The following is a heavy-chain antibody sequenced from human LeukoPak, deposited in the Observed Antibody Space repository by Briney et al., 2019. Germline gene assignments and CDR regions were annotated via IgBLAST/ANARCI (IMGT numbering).Heavy chain of an antibody. Sequence: SETLSLTCTVSGGSISSGGYYWSWIRQHPGKGLEWLGYITNSGSTYYNPSLKSRVTISVDTSKNQFSLKLSSVSAADTAVYYCARAPTTVVTPSYFDYWGRGALVTVSS. CDR2: ITNSGST. V-gene: IGHV4-31*03. CDR3: ARAPTTVVTPSYFDY. CDR1: GGSISSGGYY. J-gene: IGHJ4*02. D-gene: IGHD4-23*01.